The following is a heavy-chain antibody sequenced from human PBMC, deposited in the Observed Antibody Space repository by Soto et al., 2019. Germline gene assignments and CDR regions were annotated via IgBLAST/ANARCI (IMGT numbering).Heavy chain of an antibody. V-gene: IGHV4-4*07. CDR3: ARGGAVATTAHFDH. J-gene: IGHJ4*02. D-gene: IGHD5-12*01. Sequence: SETLSLSCTVSGDSINNYYWSWMRLPAGKGLEWIGRIYSNGNTYYNPSLKSRVSMSVDTSKNQFSLILKTMTAADTAVYYCARGGAVATTAHFDHWGQGTLVTVS. CDR2: IYSNGNT. CDR1: GDSINNYY.